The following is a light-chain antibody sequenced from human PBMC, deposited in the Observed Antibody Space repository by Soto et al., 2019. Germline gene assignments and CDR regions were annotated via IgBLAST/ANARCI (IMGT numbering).Light chain of an antibody. CDR1: SSNIGAGYD. CDR2: GNS. J-gene: IGLJ2*01. Sequence: QPVLTQPPSVSGAPGQRVTICCTGSSSNIGAGYDVHWYQQLPGTAPKLLIYGNSNRPSGVPDRFSGSKSGTSASLAITGLQAEDEADYYCQSYDSSLSGVVFGGGTKLTVL. V-gene: IGLV1-40*01. CDR3: QSYDSSLSGVV.